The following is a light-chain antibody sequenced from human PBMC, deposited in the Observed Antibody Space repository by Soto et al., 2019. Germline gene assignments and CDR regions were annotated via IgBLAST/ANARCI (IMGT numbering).Light chain of an antibody. CDR1: QSASSGY. Sequence: EIVLTQSPGTLSLSPGERATLFCRASQSASSGYLAWYQQKAGQAPRLLIYDASSRATGIPDRFSGSGSGTDFTLTIVRLEPEDFAVYYCQHYGTAPRTFGQGTKVEFK. CDR2: DAS. J-gene: IGKJ1*01. V-gene: IGKV3-20*01. CDR3: QHYGTAPRT.